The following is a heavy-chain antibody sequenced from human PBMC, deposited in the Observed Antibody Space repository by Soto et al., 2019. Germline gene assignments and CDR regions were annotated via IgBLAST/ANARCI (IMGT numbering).Heavy chain of an antibody. D-gene: IGHD1-26*01. CDR1: GFTFSSYG. CDR3: AKGQHVGDYYYYYYGMDV. Sequence: QVQLVESGGGVVQPGRSLRLSCAASGFTFSSYGMHWVRQAPGKGLEWVAVISYDGSNKYYADSVKGRFTISRDNSKNTLYLQMNSLRAEDTAVYYCAKGQHVGDYYYYYYGMDVWGQGTTVTVSS. V-gene: IGHV3-30*18. J-gene: IGHJ6*02. CDR2: ISYDGSNK.